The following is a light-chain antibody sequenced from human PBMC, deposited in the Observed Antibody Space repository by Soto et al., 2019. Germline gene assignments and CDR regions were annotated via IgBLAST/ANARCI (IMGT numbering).Light chain of an antibody. V-gene: IGLV4-60*02. CDR2: LDRSGSY. J-gene: IGLJ3*02. Sequence: QPVLTQSSSASASLGSSVTLTCILSSWHSTYIIAWHQQQPGKAPRFLMTLDRSGSYNRGSGVPDRFSGSSSGADRYLTISNLQFEDEGDYYCETWDSNTQKVFGGGTKLTVL. CDR3: ETWDSNTQKV. CDR1: SWHSTYI.